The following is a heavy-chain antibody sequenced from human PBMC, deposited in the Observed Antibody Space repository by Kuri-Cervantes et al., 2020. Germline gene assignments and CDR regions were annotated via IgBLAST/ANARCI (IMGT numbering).Heavy chain of an antibody. CDR2: INPNTGGT. J-gene: IGHJ4*02. CDR3: ARDEPGGYLY. Sequence: ASVKVACKASGYTFTDYYMHWVRQAPGQGLEWMGWINPNTGGTNSAQKFQGRVTKTGDTSINAAYMELSRLTSDDTAVYYCARDEPGGYLYWGQGTLVTVSS. D-gene: IGHD1-14*01. V-gene: IGHV1-2*02. CDR1: GYTFTDYY.